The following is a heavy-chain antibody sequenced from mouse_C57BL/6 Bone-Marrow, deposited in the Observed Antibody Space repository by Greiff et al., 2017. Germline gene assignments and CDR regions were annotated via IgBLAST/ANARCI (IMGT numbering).Heavy chain of an antibody. CDR1: GYTFTSYG. CDR2: IYPRSGNT. J-gene: IGHJ2*01. CDR3: ARDDYGGRDGYFDY. V-gene: IGHV1-81*01. D-gene: IGHD2-4*01. Sequence: QVQLKESGAELARPGASVKLSCKASGYTFTSYGISWVKQRTGQGLEWIGEIYPRSGNTYYNEKFKGKATLTADKSSSTAYMQLRSLTSEDSAVYLCARDDYGGRDGYFDYWGKGTTLTVSS.